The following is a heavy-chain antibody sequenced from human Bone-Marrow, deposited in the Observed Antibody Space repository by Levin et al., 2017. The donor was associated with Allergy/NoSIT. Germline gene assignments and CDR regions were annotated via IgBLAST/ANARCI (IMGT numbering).Heavy chain of an antibody. CDR1: GFSFFHSW. Sequence: PGGSLRLSCATSGFSFFHSWMSWVRQAPGKGLEWVANIKQDGSEKYYVDSVKGRFTISRDNAKNSLFLQMNSLRAEDTAVYYCARDRPADYNVLTGFYPDEYYYFGMDAWGQGTTVTVSS. D-gene: IGHD3-9*01. CDR2: IKQDGSEK. CDR3: ARDRPADYNVLTGFYPDEYYYFGMDA. J-gene: IGHJ6*02. V-gene: IGHV3-7*01.